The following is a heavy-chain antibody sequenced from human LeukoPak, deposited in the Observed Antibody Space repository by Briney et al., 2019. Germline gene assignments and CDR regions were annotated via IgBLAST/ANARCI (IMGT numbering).Heavy chain of an antibody. CDR3: AREGDWNNYYYYMDV. Sequence: KVSCKASGYTFTSYDINWVRQATGQGLEWMGWMNPNSGNTGYAQKFQGRVTMTRNTSISTAYMELSSLRSEDTAVYYCAREGDWNNYYYYMDVWGKGTTVTVSS. CDR2: MNPNSGNT. J-gene: IGHJ6*03. D-gene: IGHD1/OR15-1a*01. V-gene: IGHV1-8*01. CDR1: GYTFTSYD.